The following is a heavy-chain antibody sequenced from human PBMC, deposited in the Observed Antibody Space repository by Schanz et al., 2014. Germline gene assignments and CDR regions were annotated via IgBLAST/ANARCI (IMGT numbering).Heavy chain of an antibody. CDR3: AKERDITGWNHGDY. D-gene: IGHD6-19*01. CDR1: GFTFSTYW. V-gene: IGHV3-7*01. CDR2: IKQDESER. Sequence: EVQLVESGGGLVQPGGSLRLSCAASGFTFSTYWMSWVRQAPGKGLEWVANIKQDESERSYVDSVKGRFTISRDNAKNSLYLQMNSLRAEDTAVYHCAKERDITGWNHGDYWGQGTLVTVSS. J-gene: IGHJ4*02.